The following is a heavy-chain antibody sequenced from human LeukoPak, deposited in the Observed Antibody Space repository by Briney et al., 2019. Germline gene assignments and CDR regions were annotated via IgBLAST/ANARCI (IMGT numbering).Heavy chain of an antibody. D-gene: IGHD6-19*01. CDR2: ITSSSGHI. J-gene: IGHJ3*02. V-gene: IGHV3-21*04. CDR1: GFTFSSYS. Sequence: GGSLRLSCAASGFTFSSYSMSWVRQAPGKGLEWVSSITSSSGHIYYADSLKGRFSISRDNTKNSLYLQINSLRAEDTAVYYCAKVAAVAGTGDAFDIWGQGTMVTVSS. CDR3: AKVAAVAGTGDAFDI.